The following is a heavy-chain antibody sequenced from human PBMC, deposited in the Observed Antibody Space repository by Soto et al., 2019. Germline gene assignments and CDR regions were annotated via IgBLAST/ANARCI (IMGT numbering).Heavy chain of an antibody. J-gene: IGHJ5*02. V-gene: IGHV1-46*01. CDR2: INPSGGST. Sequence: PKASVKVSCKASGYTFTSYYMHWVRQAPGQGLEWMGIINPSGGSTSYAQKFQGRVTITRDTSASTAYMELSSLRSEDTAVYYCAREGILRYFDWFPESKYNWFDPWGQGPLVTVSS. CDR3: AREGILRYFDWFPESKYNWFDP. CDR1: GYTFTSYY. D-gene: IGHD3-9*01.